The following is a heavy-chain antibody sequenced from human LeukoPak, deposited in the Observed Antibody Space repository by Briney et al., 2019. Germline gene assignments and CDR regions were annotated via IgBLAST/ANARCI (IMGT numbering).Heavy chain of an antibody. CDR1: GFTFTGYA. CDR2: ISYDGSNK. CDR3: AKGRVEMATTNPFDY. V-gene: IGHV3-30*18. Sequence: GGSLRLSCAPSGFTFTGYAMSWVRQAPGKGLEWVAVISYDGSNKYYADSVKGRFTISRDNSKNTLYLQMNSLRAEDTAVYYCAKGRVEMATTNPFDYWGQGTLVTVSS. J-gene: IGHJ4*02. D-gene: IGHD5-24*01.